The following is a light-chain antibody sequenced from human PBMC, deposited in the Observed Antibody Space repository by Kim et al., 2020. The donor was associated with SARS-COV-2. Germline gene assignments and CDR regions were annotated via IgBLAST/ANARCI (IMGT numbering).Light chain of an antibody. CDR2: DVT. CDR1: DSDVDVYNY. CDR3: CSYAGGYNVI. Sequence: GQAVTISYSGTDSDVDVYNYVSRYQQLPGKAPKLMIYDVTKRPSGVPDRFSGSKSGNTASLTISGLQAEDEADYYCCSYAGGYNVIFGGGTQLTVL. V-gene: IGLV2-11*01. J-gene: IGLJ2*01.